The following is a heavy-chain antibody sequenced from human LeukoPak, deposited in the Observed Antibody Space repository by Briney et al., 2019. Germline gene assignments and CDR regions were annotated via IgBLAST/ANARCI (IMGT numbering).Heavy chain of an antibody. V-gene: IGHV3-48*01. J-gene: IGHJ4*02. CDR3: AREEQQVVDHFDS. Sequence: GGSLRLSCAVSGLTFSSYNMNWVRQAPGKGLEWISFISSSSSTIYYADSVKGRFTISRDNSKTTLYLQMNSLRAEDTAVYFCAREEQQVVDHFDSWGQGTLVTVSS. D-gene: IGHD6-13*01. CDR2: ISSSSSTI. CDR1: GLTFSSYN.